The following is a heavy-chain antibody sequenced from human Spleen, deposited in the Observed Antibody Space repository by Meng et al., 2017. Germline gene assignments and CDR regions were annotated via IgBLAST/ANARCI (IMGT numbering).Heavy chain of an antibody. D-gene: IGHD4-17*01. CDR1: GGPIRSSSYF. J-gene: IGHJ5*02. Sequence: GSLRLSCTVSGGPIRSSSYFWGWIRQSPGKGLQWMGSIFYSGSTDYDPSLKSRATISVDTSAKQFSLKLNSVTAADTAVYYCARGEYGDRPLGRLAPWGQGDLVTVSS. V-gene: IGHV4-39*07. CDR3: ARGEYGDRPLGRLAP. CDR2: IFYSGST.